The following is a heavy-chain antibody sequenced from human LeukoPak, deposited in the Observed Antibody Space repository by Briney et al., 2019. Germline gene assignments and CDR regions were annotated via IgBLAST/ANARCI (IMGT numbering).Heavy chain of an antibody. J-gene: IGHJ6*03. CDR1: GGTFSSYT. Sequence: SVKDSCKASGGTFSSYTISWVRQAPGQGLEWMGRIIPILGIANYAQKFQGRVTITADKSTSTAYMELSSLRSEDTAVYYCATGSSGYYYYYYVDVWGKGTTVTVSS. V-gene: IGHV1-69*02. CDR2: IIPILGIA. CDR3: ATGSSGYYYYYYVDV. D-gene: IGHD3-22*01.